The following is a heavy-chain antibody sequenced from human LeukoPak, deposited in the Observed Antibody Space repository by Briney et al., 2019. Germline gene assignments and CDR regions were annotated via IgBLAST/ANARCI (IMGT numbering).Heavy chain of an antibody. Sequence: GASVKVSCKASGYTFTSYGISWVRQAPGQGLEWMGWISAYNGNTNYAQKLQGRVTMTTDTSTSTAYMELRSLRSDDTAVYYCARPYDFWSGYFYFDYWGQGTLVTVSS. CDR1: GYTFTSYG. CDR2: ISAYNGNT. D-gene: IGHD3-3*01. CDR3: ARPYDFWSGYFYFDY. J-gene: IGHJ4*02. V-gene: IGHV1-18*01.